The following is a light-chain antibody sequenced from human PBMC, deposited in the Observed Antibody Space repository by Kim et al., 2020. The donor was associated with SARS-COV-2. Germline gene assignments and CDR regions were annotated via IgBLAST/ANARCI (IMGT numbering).Light chain of an antibody. J-gene: IGLJ3*02. V-gene: IGLV1-36*01. CDR3: AAWDDSLNGWV. CDR2: YDD. CDR1: RSNIGNNA. Sequence: RQRRTSTCSGSRSNIGNNAVNWYQQLPGKAPKLLIYYDDLLPSGVSDRFSGSKSGTSASLAISGLQSEDEADYYCAAWDDSLNGWVFGGGTQLTVL.